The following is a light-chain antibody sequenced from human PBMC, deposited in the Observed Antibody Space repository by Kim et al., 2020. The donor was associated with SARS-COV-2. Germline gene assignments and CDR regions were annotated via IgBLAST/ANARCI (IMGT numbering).Light chain of an antibody. CDR2: AAS. V-gene: IGKV1-39*01. CDR1: QSISSY. Sequence: DIQMTQPPSSLSASVGDRVTIPCRASQSISSYLNWYQQKPGKVPKLLIYAASSLQSGVPSRFSGSGSGTDFTLTISSLQPEDFATYYCQQSYGIPRTFGQGTKVDIK. CDR3: QQSYGIPRT. J-gene: IGKJ1*01.